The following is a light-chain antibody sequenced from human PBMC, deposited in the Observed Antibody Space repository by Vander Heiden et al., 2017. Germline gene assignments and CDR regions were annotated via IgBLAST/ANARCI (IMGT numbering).Light chain of an antibody. J-gene: IGLJ1*01. V-gene: IGLV2-14*01. CDR1: SSDAGGYNY. CDR3: SSSKSSSTRGV. Sequence: QSALTQPASVSGSPGQSITISCTGTSSDAGGYNYVSGYQQHPGKAPKLMIYEVSNRPSGVSNRFSGSKSGNTDSLTISGLQAEDEAEYYCSSSKSSSTRGVVGTGTKLTVL. CDR2: EVS.